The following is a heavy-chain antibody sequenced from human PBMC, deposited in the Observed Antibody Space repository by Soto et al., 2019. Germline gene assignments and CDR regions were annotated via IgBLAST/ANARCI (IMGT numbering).Heavy chain of an antibody. V-gene: IGHV4-39*01. CDR2: IYYSGST. D-gene: IGHD3-22*01. CDR3: ATGVYYDSSGYYESIYYYGMDV. J-gene: IGHJ6*02. Sequence: SETLSLTCTVSGGSISSSSYYWGWIRQPPGKGLEWIGSIYYSGSTYYNPSLKSRVTISVDTSKNQFSLKLSSVTAAETAVYYCATGVYYDSSGYYESIYYYGMDVWGQGTTVTVSS. CDR1: GGSISSSSYY.